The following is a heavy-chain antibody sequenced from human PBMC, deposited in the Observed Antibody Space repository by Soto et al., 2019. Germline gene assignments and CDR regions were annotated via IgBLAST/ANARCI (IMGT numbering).Heavy chain of an antibody. CDR3: ARGLPAAAGTPLFDY. V-gene: IGHV1-69*13. CDR1: GGTFSSYA. J-gene: IGHJ4*02. Sequence: GASVKVSCKASGGTFSSYAISWVRQAPGQGLEWMGGIIPIFGTANYAQKFQGRVTITADESTGTAYMELSSLRSEDTAVYYCARGLPAAAGTPLFDYWGQGTLVTVSS. D-gene: IGHD6-13*01. CDR2: IIPIFGTA.